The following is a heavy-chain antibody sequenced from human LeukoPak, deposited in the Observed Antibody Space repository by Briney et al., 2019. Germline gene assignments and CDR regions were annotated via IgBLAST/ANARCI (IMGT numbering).Heavy chain of an antibody. D-gene: IGHD6-19*01. CDR3: AKGSKAVLFTRDHYMDV. V-gene: IGHV3-23*01. Sequence: GGSLRLSCAASGFTFSSYPINWVRQGPGKGLEWVSSISGSGSSTYYAGSVKGRFTISRDNSKNTLYLHMNSLRAEDTAVYFCAKGSKAVLFTRDHYMDVWGKGTTVTISS. CDR2: ISGSGSST. J-gene: IGHJ6*03. CDR1: GFTFSSYP.